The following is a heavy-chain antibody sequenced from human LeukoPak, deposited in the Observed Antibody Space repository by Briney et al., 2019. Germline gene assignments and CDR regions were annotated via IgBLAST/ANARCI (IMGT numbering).Heavy chain of an antibody. CDR1: GYTFTSYY. D-gene: IGHD3-22*01. CDR3: ASSPYYYDSSGNYYYFEY. Sequence: ASVKVSCKASGYTFTSYYMHWVRQAPGQGLEWMGWINPNSGDTNSAQRFQGKVTMTRDTSISTAYMELSRLRSDDTAVYYCASSPYYYDSSGNYYYFEYWGQGTLVTVSS. V-gene: IGHV1-2*02. J-gene: IGHJ4*02. CDR2: INPNSGDT.